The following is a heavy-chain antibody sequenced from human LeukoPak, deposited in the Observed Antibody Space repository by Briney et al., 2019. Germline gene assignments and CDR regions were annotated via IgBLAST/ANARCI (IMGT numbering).Heavy chain of an antibody. Sequence: GGSLRLSCAASGFTFSSYGMSWVRQAPGKGLEWVSGINWNGGSTGYADSVKGRFTISRDNAKNSLYLQMNSLRAEDTALYYCARLAVRGVIRRSYYYNMDVWGKGTTVTVSS. CDR2: INWNGGST. CDR3: ARLAVRGVIRRSYYYNMDV. CDR1: GFTFSSYG. D-gene: IGHD3-10*01. J-gene: IGHJ6*03. V-gene: IGHV3-20*04.